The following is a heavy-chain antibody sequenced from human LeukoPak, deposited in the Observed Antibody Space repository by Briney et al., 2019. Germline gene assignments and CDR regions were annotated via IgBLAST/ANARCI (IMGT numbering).Heavy chain of an antibody. CDR3: ASDYPLFYYYMDV. Sequence: GGSLRLSCVGSGFTFRRYAMNWARQAPGKGLEWVSAISGSGGSTYYADSVKGRFTISRDNSRNTLYLQMNSLRAEDTAIYYCASDYPLFYYYMDVWGKGTTVTVSS. CDR2: ISGSGGST. CDR1: GFTFRRYA. V-gene: IGHV3-23*01. D-gene: IGHD4-11*01. J-gene: IGHJ6*03.